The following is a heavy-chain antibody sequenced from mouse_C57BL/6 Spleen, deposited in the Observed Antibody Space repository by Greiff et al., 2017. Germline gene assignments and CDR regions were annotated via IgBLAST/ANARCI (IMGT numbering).Heavy chain of an antibody. D-gene: IGHD2-2*01. CDR1: GFSFSDYY. V-gene: IGHV5-12*01. CDR3: ARGGDDGFDY. J-gene: IGHJ2*01. Sequence: EVQGVESGGGLVQPGGSLTLSCAASGFSFSDYYMYWVRQTPEKKLEWVAYISNGGGSTYYPDTVKGRFTISRDNAKNPLYLQMSRLKSEDTAMYYCARGGDDGFDYWGKGTTLTVSS. CDR2: ISNGGGST.